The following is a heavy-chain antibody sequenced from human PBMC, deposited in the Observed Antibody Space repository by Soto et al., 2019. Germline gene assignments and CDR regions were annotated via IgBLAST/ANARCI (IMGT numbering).Heavy chain of an antibody. CDR2: IKSKTDGGTT. CDR1: GFTFSNAW. V-gene: IGHV3-15*07. J-gene: IGHJ4*02. Sequence: EVQLVESGGGLVKPGGALRLSCAASGFTFSNAWMDLVRQAPGKGLEWVGRIKSKTDGGTTDYAAPVKGRFTISRDDSKNTLHLEMNSLKTEDTAMYYCVTLPWGWGQGTLVTVSS. CDR3: VTLPWG. D-gene: IGHD3-16*01.